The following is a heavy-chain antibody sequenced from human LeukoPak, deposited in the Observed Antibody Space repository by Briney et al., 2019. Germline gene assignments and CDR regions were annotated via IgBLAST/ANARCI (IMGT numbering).Heavy chain of an antibody. J-gene: IGHJ4*02. D-gene: IGHD4-17*01. CDR3: ARDLYAGDYDVDY. Sequence: GGSLRLSCAAYGFTFSSYSMNWVRQAPGKGLEWVSSISSSSSYICYADSVKGRFTISRDNAKNSLYLQMNSLRAEDTAVYYCARDLYAGDYDVDYWGQGTLVTVSS. CDR1: GFTFSSYS. CDR2: ISSSSSYI. V-gene: IGHV3-21*01.